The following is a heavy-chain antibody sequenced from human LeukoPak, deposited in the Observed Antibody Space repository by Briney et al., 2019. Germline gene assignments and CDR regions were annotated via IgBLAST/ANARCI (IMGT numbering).Heavy chain of an antibody. CDR3: ARVDGYSLYWYFDL. D-gene: IGHD5-24*01. J-gene: IGHJ2*01. Sequence: SETLSLTCSVSSGSISSGSSYWNWIRQPAGKGLEWIGHIYTSGSTHYNPSLKSRATISADTSKNQFSLNLSSVTAADTAVYYCARVDGYSLYWYFDLWDRGTLVTVSS. CDR1: SGSISSGSSY. CDR2: IYTSGST. V-gene: IGHV4-61*09.